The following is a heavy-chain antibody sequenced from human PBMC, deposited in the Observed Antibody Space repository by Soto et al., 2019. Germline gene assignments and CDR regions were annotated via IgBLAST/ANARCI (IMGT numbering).Heavy chain of an antibody. D-gene: IGHD3-22*01. CDR2: INHSGST. CDR3: ARGRITMIVVVISPPFYFDY. Sequence: SETLSLTCAVYGGSFSGYYWSWIRQPPGKGLEWIGEINHSGSTNYNPSLKSRVTISVDTSKNQFSLKLSSVTAADTAVYYCARGRITMIVVVISPPFYFDYWGQGTLVTVSS. CDR1: GGSFSGYY. J-gene: IGHJ4*02. V-gene: IGHV4-34*01.